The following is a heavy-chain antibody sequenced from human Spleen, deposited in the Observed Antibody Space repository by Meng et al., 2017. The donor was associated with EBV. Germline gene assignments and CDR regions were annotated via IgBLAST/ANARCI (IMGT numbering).Heavy chain of an antibody. Sequence: QVHPQGAGPRRVKPSGTLSLTCEVSGGSFNNNNWWRWVRQPPGKGLEWIGDIYHSGSTNYNPSHKSRVTISVAESKNQFSLRLTSVTDADTAVYYCSRWDSTGYYSDYWGQGTLVTVSS. CDR1: GGSFNNNNW. V-gene: IGHV4-4*02. CDR2: IYHSGST. J-gene: IGHJ4*02. CDR3: SRWDSTGYYSDY. D-gene: IGHD3-22*01.